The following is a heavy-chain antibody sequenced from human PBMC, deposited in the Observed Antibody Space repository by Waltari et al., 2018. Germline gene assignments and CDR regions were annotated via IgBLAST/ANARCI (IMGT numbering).Heavy chain of an antibody. Sequence: QVQLVQSGAEVTKPGASVKVSCKASGYTFTGYYMHWVRQAPGQGLEWMGWINPNSGDTSISTAYMELSRLRSDDTAVYYCARVASRVAAAGPFGYWGQGTLVTVSS. CDR3: ARVASRVAAAGPFGY. D-gene: IGHD6-13*01. CDR2: INPNSG. J-gene: IGHJ4*02. CDR1: GYTFTGYY. V-gene: IGHV1-2*02.